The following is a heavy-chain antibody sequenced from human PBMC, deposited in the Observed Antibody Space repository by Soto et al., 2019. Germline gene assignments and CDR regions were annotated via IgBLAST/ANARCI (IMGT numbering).Heavy chain of an antibody. CDR2: MYYSGTT. CDR1: GCSISSGTYY. D-gene: IGHD6-13*01. V-gene: IGHV4-39*01. CDR3: TIVRPTSNWYSFDI. Sequence: SETLSRTCTVSGCSISSGTYYWGWIRQSPGKGLDWVGSMYYSGTTDYNTSLKIRATISVDMSNNRLSLKLSSVTDADTAVYFCTIVRPTSNWYSFDIWGQGTLVT. J-gene: IGHJ3*02.